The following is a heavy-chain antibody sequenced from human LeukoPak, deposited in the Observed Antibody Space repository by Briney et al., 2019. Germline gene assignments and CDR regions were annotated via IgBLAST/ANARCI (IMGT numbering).Heavy chain of an antibody. CDR3: ARDRGYYDSSGNWYFDL. Sequence: SETLSLTCTVSGGSISSYYWSWIRQPPGKGLGWIGFIYYSGSTNYNPSLKSRDTISVDTSKNQFSLKLSSVTAADTAVYYCARDRGYYDSSGNWYFDLWGRGTLVTVSS. CDR2: IYYSGST. V-gene: IGHV4-59*13. D-gene: IGHD3-22*01. J-gene: IGHJ2*01. CDR1: GGSISSYY.